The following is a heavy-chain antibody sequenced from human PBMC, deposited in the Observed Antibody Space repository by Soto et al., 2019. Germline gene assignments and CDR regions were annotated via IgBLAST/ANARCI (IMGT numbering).Heavy chain of an antibody. CDR2: LHYRGST. V-gene: IGHV4-39*01. CDR3: SRHAPPGVSAPFSF. J-gene: IGHJ1*01. Sequence: AETLSLTCTVSGDSISISLHYWAWIRQSPGKGLEWIGSLHYRGSTYYNPSLTSRVTISLDTSKNQVSLQLTSVTAADTARYFCSRHAPPGVSAPFSFWGQGTPVTVSS. CDR1: GDSISISLHY. D-gene: IGHD2-8*01.